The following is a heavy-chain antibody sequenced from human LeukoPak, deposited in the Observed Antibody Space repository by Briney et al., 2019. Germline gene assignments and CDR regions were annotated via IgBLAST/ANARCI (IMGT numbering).Heavy chain of an antibody. CDR2: TKQDGSEK. D-gene: IGHD1-7*01. CDR1: GFTFSSYA. J-gene: IGHJ4*02. Sequence: PGGPLRLSCAASGFTFSSYAMSWVRQAPGKGLEWVAQTKQDGSEKYYVDSVKGRFTTSRDKNSLFLQMNSVRAEDTAVYYCVGWGISGITNHWGQGTLVTVSS. CDR3: VGWGISGITNH. V-gene: IGHV3-7*01.